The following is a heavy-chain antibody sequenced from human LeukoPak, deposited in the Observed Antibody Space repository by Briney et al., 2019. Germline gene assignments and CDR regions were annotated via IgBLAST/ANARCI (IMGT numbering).Heavy chain of an antibody. Sequence: GGSLRLSCAASGFTFGSYAMSWVRQAPGKGLEWVANIKEDGSEKSYVDSVKGRFTISRDNAKNSLYLQMNSLRAEDTAVYYCARAFSWGQGTLVTVSS. J-gene: IGHJ5*02. CDR2: IKEDGSEK. CDR3: ARAFS. D-gene: IGHD3-16*01. CDR1: GFTFGSYA. V-gene: IGHV3-7*01.